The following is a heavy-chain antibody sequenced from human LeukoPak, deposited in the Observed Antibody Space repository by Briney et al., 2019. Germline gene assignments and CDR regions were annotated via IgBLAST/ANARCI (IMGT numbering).Heavy chain of an antibody. D-gene: IGHD3-3*01. CDR1: GGTFSSYA. V-gene: IGHV1-69*13. CDR3: ARVSIRGLRFLEQGEGRYYFDY. J-gene: IGHJ4*02. CDR2: IIPIFGTA. Sequence: SVKVSCKASGGTFSSYAISWVRQAPGQGPEWMGGIIPIFGTANYAQKFQGRVTITADESTSTAYMELSSLRSEDTAVYYCARVSIRGLRFLEQGEGRYYFDYWGQGTLVTASS.